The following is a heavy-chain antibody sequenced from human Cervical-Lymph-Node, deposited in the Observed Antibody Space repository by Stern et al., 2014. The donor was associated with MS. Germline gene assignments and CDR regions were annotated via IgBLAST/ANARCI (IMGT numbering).Heavy chain of an antibody. CDR1: GVSITSSSFY. J-gene: IGHJ4*02. CDR2: IYVRGHT. V-gene: IGHV4-61*02. Sequence: VQLVESGPGLVKPSQTLSLTCTVSGVSITSSSFYWTWIRQPAGKGLEWIGRIYVRGHTDYNASLKGRVPMSLDASKNQFSLELPSVTADDTAVYYCARQAGYYDNSAYYNYWGQGTLVTVSS. CDR3: ARQAGYYDNSAYYNY. D-gene: IGHD3-22*01.